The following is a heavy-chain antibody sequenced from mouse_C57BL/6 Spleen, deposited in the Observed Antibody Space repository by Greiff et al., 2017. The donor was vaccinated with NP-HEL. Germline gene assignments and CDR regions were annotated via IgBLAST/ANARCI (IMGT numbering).Heavy chain of an antibody. V-gene: IGHV14-2*01. Sequence: EVKLQESGAELVKPGASVKLSCTASGFNIKDYYMHWVKQRTEQGLEWIGRIDPEDGETKYAPKFQGKATITADTSANTAYLQLSSLTSEDTAVYYWAVYDYDGRPRVDYWGKGTTLTVSS. CDR1: GFNIKDYY. CDR2: IDPEDGET. CDR3: AVYDYDGRPRVDY. J-gene: IGHJ2*01. D-gene: IGHD2-4*01.